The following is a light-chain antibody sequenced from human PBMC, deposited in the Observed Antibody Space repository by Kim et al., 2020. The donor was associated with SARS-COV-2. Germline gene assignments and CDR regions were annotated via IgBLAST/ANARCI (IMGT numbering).Light chain of an antibody. CDR1: SSNIGRNS. Sequence: GRRGSIPCSGSSSNIGRNSVNWYQQLPGRAPKVLISKNDQRHSGVPDRFSGSKSGTSASLAISGLQSEDEADYYCAAWDASLNVVVFGGGTQLTVL. CDR3: AAWDASLNVVV. J-gene: IGLJ2*01. V-gene: IGLV1-44*01. CDR2: KND.